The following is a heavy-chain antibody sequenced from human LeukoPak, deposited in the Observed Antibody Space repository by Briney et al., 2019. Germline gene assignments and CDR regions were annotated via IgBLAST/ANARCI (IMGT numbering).Heavy chain of an antibody. CDR1: GDSVSNNSAA. V-gene: IGHV6-1*01. CDR2: TYYRSEWYN. J-gene: IGHJ1*01. Sequence: SQTLSLTFAISGDSVSNNSAAWNWIRQSPSRGLEWLGRTYYRSEWYNDYAVSVKSRININPDTSKNQFSLQLNSVTPEDTAVYYCAQADSTGYFYFQHWGQGTLVTVSS. CDR3: AQADSTGYFYFQH. D-gene: IGHD3-22*01.